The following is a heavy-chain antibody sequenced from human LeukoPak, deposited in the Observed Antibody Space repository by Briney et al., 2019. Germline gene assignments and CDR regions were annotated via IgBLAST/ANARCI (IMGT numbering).Heavy chain of an antibody. D-gene: IGHD2-21*02. V-gene: IGHV3-23*01. J-gene: IGHJ1*01. CDR2: INANSGTR. CDR1: GFAFCFCV. Sequence: GGSLRLSCEGCGFAFCFCVMRWLHQPPGKGLEWVSTINANSGTRSYAASVRGRFTISRDNSKNTVYLQLNTLRAEDTAVYYCAMPIRRGLALTADWSAPWSQGTLVVVSS. CDR3: AMPIRRGLALTADWSAP.